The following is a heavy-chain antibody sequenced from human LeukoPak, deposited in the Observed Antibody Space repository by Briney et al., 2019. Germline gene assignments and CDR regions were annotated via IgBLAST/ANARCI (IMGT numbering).Heavy chain of an antibody. CDR3: ERARNWARGYFDL. J-gene: IGHJ2*01. CDR1: GGSINGGSYY. Sequence: SETLSLTCSVSGGSINGGSYYWGWIRQPAGKPLEWIGHIFTTGSTSYNPSLRTRVTISEDSSKDQFSLNLKSVTAADTAVYYCERARNWARGYFDLWGRGTLVIVSS. V-gene: IGHV4-61*09. CDR2: IFTTGST. D-gene: IGHD1-14*01.